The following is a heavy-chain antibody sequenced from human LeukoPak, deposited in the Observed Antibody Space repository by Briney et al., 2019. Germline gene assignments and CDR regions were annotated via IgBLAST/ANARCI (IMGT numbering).Heavy chain of an antibody. V-gene: IGHV3-7*01. CDR1: GFFFSTYR. J-gene: IGHJ4*02. CDR2: IKDDGSEK. CDR3: ASLSEVPEY. Sequence: PGGSLRLSCAASGFFFSTYRMNWVRQAPGKGLEWLASIKDDGSEKYYVDSVKGRFSISRDNAKNSLSLQMNGLRVEDTAVYFCASLSEVPEYWGQGTLVTVPS. D-gene: IGHD5/OR15-5a*01.